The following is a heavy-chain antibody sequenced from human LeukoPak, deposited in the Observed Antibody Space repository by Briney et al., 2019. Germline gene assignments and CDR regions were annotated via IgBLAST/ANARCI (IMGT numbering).Heavy chain of an antibody. CDR3: ASMRGYCSSTSCPPNDWFDP. Sequence: GASVKVSCKASGYTFTGYYMHWVRQAPGQGLEWMGWINPNSGGTNYAQKFQGRVTMTRDTSISTAYMELSRLRSDDTAVYYCASMRGYCSSTSCPPNDWFDPWGQGTLVTVSS. CDR2: INPNSGGT. CDR1: GYTFTGYY. V-gene: IGHV1-2*02. D-gene: IGHD2-2*01. J-gene: IGHJ5*02.